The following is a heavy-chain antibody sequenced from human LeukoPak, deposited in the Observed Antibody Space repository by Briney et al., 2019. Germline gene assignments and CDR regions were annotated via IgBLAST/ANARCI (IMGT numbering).Heavy chain of an antibody. CDR2: IRYDGSNK. D-gene: IGHD3-3*01. CDR1: GFTFSSYG. CDR3: ARGGYYDFWSGYSIPEYFQH. V-gene: IGHV3-30*02. J-gene: IGHJ1*01. Sequence: GGSLRLSCAASGFTFSSYGMHWVRQAPGKGLEWVAFIRYDGSNKYYADSVKGRFTISRDNSKNTLYLQMNSLRSEDTAVYYCARGGYYDFWSGYSIPEYFQHWGQGTLVTVSS.